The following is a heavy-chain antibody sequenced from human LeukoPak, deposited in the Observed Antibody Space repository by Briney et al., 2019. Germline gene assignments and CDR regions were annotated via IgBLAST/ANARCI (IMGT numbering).Heavy chain of an antibody. V-gene: IGHV4-39*01. CDR3: ARVRGGVQLWGD. CDR1: SGSFSSSSYF. CDR2: INYSGTT. D-gene: IGHD1-1*01. J-gene: IGHJ4*01. Sequence: SETLSLTCTVSSGSFSSSSYFCGWIRQPPGMGLEWIATINYSGTTYYNPSLKSRVTTSVDTSNNQFSLKLSSVTSADTAVYYCARVRGGVQLWGDWGQGALVTVSS.